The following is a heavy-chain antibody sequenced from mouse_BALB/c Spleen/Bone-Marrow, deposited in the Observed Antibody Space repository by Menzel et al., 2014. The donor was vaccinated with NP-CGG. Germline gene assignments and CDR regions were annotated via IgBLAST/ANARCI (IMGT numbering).Heavy chain of an antibody. D-gene: IGHD1-1*01. CDR1: GFTFSDYY. CDR3: ANYYGSTWFAY. CDR2: ISDGGSYT. J-gene: IGHJ3*01. V-gene: IGHV5-4*02. Sequence: EVQLQESGGDLVKPGGSLKLSCAASGFTFSDYYMYWVRQTPEKRLEWVATISDGGSYTYYPDSVKGRFTISRDNAKNNLYLQMNSLKSEDTAMYYCANYYGSTWFAYWGQGALVTVSA.